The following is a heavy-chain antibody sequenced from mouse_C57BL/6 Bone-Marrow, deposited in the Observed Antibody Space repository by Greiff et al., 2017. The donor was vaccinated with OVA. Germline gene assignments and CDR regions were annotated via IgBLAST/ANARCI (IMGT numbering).Heavy chain of an antibody. J-gene: IGHJ3*01. D-gene: IGHD1-1*01. Sequence: VQLQQSGAELARPGASVKLSCKASGYTFTSYGISWVKQRTGQGLEWIGEIYPRSGNTYYNEKFKGKATLTADKSSRPAYMELRSLTSEESAVYFCGRSKVYYYRSSPFAFWGQGTPVTVSA. CDR2: IYPRSGNT. V-gene: IGHV1-81*01. CDR1: GYTFTSYG. CDR3: GRSKVYYYRSSPFAF.